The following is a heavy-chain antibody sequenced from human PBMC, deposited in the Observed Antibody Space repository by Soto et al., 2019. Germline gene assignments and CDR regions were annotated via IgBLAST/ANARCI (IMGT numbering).Heavy chain of an antibody. V-gene: IGHV4-34*01. CDR3: ARLSYSGNYYLDY. D-gene: IGHD1-26*01. CDR1: GGSSSGYY. Sequence: SETLSLTCAVYGGSSSGYYWSWIRQPPGKGLEWIGEINHSGSTNYNPSLKSRVTISVDTSKNQFSLKLSSVTAADTAVYYCARLSYSGNYYLDYWGQGTLVTVSS. J-gene: IGHJ4*01. CDR2: INHSGST.